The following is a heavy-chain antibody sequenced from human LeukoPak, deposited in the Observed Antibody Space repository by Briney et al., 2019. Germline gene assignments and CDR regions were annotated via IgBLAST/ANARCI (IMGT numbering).Heavy chain of an antibody. CDR3: ARSGRGYTYGTYYYYMDV. D-gene: IGHD5-18*01. V-gene: IGHV4-4*07. J-gene: IGHJ6*03. Sequence: SETLSLTCTVSDGSISSYYWSWIRQSAGKGLEWIGRIYTSGSTKYNPSLKSRVTMSVETSKNQFSLKMTSVTAADTAVYFCARSGRGYTYGTYYYYMDVWGKGTTVTVSS. CDR1: DGSISSYY. CDR2: IYTSGST.